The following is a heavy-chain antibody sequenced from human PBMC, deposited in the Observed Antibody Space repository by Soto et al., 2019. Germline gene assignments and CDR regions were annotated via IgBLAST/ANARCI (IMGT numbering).Heavy chain of an antibody. CDR2: IASGGGIT. V-gene: IGHV3-23*03. Sequence: GGSLRLSCAASGFTFSRYAMTWVRQAPGKGLEWVSVIASGGGITLYADSVKGRVTISRDNSKNTLYLQMNSLRAEDTAVYYSSISHSFGYSGYDDAFDIWGQGTMVTVSS. J-gene: IGHJ3*02. D-gene: IGHD5-12*01. CDR3: SISHSFGYSGYDDAFDI. CDR1: GFTFSRYA.